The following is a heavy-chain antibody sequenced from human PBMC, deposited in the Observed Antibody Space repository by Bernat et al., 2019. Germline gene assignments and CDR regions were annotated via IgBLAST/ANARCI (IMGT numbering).Heavy chain of an antibody. CDR3: SRAVRLSGDSFDL. CDR1: GFTFGDYA. CDR2: IRSKAYGGTT. Sequence: EVQLVESGGGLVQPGRSLRLSCTASGFTFGDYAMSWVRQAPGKGLEWVGFIRSKAYGGTTEYAASVKGRFTISRDDSKSIAYLQMNSLKTEDTAVYYCSRAVRLSGDSFDLWGQGTLVTVSS. J-gene: IGHJ5*02. V-gene: IGHV3-49*04. D-gene: IGHD3-10*02.